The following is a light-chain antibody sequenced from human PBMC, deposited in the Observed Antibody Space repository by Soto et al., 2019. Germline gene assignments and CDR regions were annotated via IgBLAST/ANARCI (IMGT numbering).Light chain of an antibody. CDR1: QDISNY. Sequence: DIQMTQSPSSMSASVVDRVTITCQASQDISNYLNWYQQKPGKAPKLLIYDASNLETGVPSRFSGSGSGTDFTFTISSLQPEDIATYYCQQYDNLPLTFGGGTKVVIK. V-gene: IGKV1-33*01. J-gene: IGKJ4*01. CDR3: QQYDNLPLT. CDR2: DAS.